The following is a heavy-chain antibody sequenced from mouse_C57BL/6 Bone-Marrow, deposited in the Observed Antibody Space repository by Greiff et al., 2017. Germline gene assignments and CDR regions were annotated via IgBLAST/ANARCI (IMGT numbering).Heavy chain of an antibody. V-gene: IGHV5-12*01. D-gene: IGHD2-5*01. CDR2: ISNGGGST. J-gene: IGHJ4*01. Sequence: EVKLVESGGGLVQPGGSLKLSCAASGFTFSDYYMYWVRQTPEKRLEWVAYISNGGGSTNYPDTVKGRFTISRDNAKNTLYLQMSRLKSEDAAMYYCARHEDSNFSYYAMDYWGQGTSVTVSS. CDR3: ARHEDSNFSYYAMDY. CDR1: GFTFSDYY.